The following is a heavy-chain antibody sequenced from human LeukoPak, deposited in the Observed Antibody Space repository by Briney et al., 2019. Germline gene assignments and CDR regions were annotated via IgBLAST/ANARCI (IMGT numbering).Heavy chain of an antibody. J-gene: IGHJ6*03. CDR1: GFTFSSYD. D-gene: IGHD2-2*01. V-gene: IGHV3-13*01. CDR3: ARSPLSYYYYYMDV. CDR2: IGTAGDT. Sequence: PGGSLRLSCAASGFTFSSYDMHWVRQATGKGLEWVSAIGTAGDTYYPGSVKGRFTISRENAKNSLYLRMNSLRAGDTAVYYCARSPLSYYYYYMDVWGKGTTVTISS.